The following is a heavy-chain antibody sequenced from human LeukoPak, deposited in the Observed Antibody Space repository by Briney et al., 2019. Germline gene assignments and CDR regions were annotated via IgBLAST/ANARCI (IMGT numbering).Heavy chain of an antibody. Sequence: AASVTVSCKASGYTFTDYDINWVRQATGQGLEWMGWMIPNSGNTAYAQKFQGRVTITRNTSISTAYMELSSLRSEDTAVYYCARVGHLGGSGTIDYWGQGTLVTVSS. V-gene: IGHV1-8*03. J-gene: IGHJ4*02. CDR1: GYTFTDYD. CDR2: MIPNSGNT. CDR3: ARVGHLGGSGTIDY. D-gene: IGHD3-10*01.